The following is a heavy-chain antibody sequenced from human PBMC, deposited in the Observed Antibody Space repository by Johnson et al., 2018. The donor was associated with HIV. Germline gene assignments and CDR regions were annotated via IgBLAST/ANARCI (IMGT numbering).Heavy chain of an antibody. CDR2: ISSSGRTI. CDR3: ARERGFSSVLWKLSEDAFDI. Sequence: QVQLVESGGGLVKPGGSLRLFCAGSGFPFSGHNMAWIRQAPGKGLEFVSYISSSGRTIYYVDSVKGRFTISRDNTKNSLYLQMNSLRPEDTAVYYCARERGFSSVLWKLSEDAFDIWGQGTMVTVSS. V-gene: IGHV3-11*04. D-gene: IGHD3-22*01. J-gene: IGHJ3*02. CDR1: GFPFSGHN.